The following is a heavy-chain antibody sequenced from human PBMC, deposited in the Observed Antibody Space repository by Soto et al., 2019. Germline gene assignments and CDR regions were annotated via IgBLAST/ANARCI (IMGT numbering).Heavy chain of an antibody. J-gene: IGHJ6*03. V-gene: IGHV3-23*01. CDR3: ERGHGDWHFCYMDV. Sequence: EVQLLDSGGGLVQPGGSLRLSCAASGFTFSNYAMSWVRQAPGKGLEWVSGLSGSGDRTYYADSVKGRFTISRDNSKNTLILQVCRLRAEDTAHDFFERGHGDWHFCYMDVGGEGTAVTVSS. D-gene: IGHD3-9*01. CDR2: LSGSGDRT. CDR1: GFTFSNYA.